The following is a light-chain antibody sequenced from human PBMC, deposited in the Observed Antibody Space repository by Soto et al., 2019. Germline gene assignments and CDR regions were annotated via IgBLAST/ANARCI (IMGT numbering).Light chain of an antibody. V-gene: IGLV2-14*01. CDR2: DVS. Sequence: QSVLTQPASVSGSPGQSITISCTGTSSDVGGYNYVSWYQQHPGKAPKLMIYDVSNRPSGVSNRFSGSNSGNTASLTISGLQAEDEADYYCSSYTSSSTHAVFGGGTQLTVL. J-gene: IGLJ7*01. CDR1: SSDVGGYNY. CDR3: SSYTSSSTHAV.